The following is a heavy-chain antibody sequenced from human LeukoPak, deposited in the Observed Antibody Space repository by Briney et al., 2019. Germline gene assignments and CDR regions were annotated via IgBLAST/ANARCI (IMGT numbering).Heavy chain of an antibody. V-gene: IGHV4-59*01. D-gene: IGHD6-19*01. J-gene: IGHJ4*02. Sequence: SETLSLTCAVSGASISNYYWSWVRQPPGKGLEWIGYIDYSGSTNYSPSLKSRVTISLDTSTNQFSLKLSSVTAADTAVYYCARHYSSDPFDYWGQGTLVTVSS. CDR3: ARHYSSDPFDY. CDR1: GASISNYY. CDR2: IDYSGST.